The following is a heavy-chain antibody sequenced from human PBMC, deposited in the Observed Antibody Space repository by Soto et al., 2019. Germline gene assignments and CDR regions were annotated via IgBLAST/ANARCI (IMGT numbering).Heavy chain of an antibody. V-gene: IGHV3-64D*06. CDR1: GFTFSSYA. CDR3: VKDLYRQQWLTTNWFDP. D-gene: IGHD6-19*01. CDR2: IRSNGGST. Sequence: GGSLRLSCSSSGFTFSSYAMHSVLQAPWKGLEYVSAIRSNGGSTYYADSVKGRFTISRDNSKNTLYLQMSSLRAEDTAVYYCVKDLYRQQWLTTNWFDPWGQGTLITVSS. J-gene: IGHJ5*02.